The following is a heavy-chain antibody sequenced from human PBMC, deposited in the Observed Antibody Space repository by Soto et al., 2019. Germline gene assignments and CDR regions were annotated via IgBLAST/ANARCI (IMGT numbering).Heavy chain of an antibody. D-gene: IGHD1-26*01. CDR3: TRDQGGSYDSWFDP. Sequence: PGGSLRLSCAASGFTLSNYGMSWVRQAPGKGLEWVASISSGSDYIKYADSVKGRFTISRDNTKNSVSLQMSSLRVEDTAMYYCTRDQGGSYDSWFDPWGRGTLVTVSS. V-gene: IGHV3-21*06. CDR1: GFTLSNYG. CDR2: ISSGSDYI. J-gene: IGHJ5*02.